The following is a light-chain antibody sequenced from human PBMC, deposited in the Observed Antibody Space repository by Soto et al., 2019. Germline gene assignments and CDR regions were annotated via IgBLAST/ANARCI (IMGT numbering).Light chain of an antibody. V-gene: IGLV2-8*01. CDR1: SSDVGAHNF. CDR2: EDN. CDR3: SSYRGNYNWV. Sequence: QSVLTQPPSASGSPGQSVTISCTGTSSDVGAHNFVSWYQHHPGKAPKLMIYEDNRRPSGVPDRFSGSKSGSTASLTVSGLQPEDEDDYYCSSYRGNYNWVFGGGTKLTVL. J-gene: IGLJ3*02.